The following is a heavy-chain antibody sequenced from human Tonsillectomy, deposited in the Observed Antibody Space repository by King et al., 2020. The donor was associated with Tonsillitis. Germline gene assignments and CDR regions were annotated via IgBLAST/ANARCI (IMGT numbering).Heavy chain of an antibody. D-gene: IGHD4-23*01. CDR2: ISYDGDIK. CDR1: GFIFSGYG. CDR3: AKVVSTLLWSWFDP. Sequence: VQLVESGGGVVQPGRSLRLSCAASGFIFSGYGMHWVRQAPGKGLEWVAGISYDGDIKYYADSVKGRFSISRDNSKNTLYLQMNSLRGEDTAVYYCAKVVSTLLWSWFDPWGQGTLVTVSS. V-gene: IGHV3-30*18. J-gene: IGHJ5*02.